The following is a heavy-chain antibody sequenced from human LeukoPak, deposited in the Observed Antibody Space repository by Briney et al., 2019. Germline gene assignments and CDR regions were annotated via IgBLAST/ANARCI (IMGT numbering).Heavy chain of an antibody. CDR1: GGSSSGYY. D-gene: IGHD6-19*01. CDR3: ARGLKQWLGSYFDY. Sequence: SETLSLTCAVYGGSSSGYYWSWIRQPPGKGLEWIGEINHSGSTNYNPSLKSRVTISVDTSKNRFSLKLSSVTAADTAVYYCARGLKQWLGSYFDYWGQGTLVTVSS. V-gene: IGHV4-34*01. CDR2: INHSGST. J-gene: IGHJ4*02.